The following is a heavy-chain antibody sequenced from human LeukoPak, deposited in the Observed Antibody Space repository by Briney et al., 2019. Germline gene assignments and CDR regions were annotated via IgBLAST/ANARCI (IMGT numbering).Heavy chain of an antibody. V-gene: IGHV1-46*01. CDR1: GYTFTSYY. CDR3: ARAEVVVAATPYYMDV. Sequence: ASVTVSCKASGYTFTSYYMHWVRQAPGQGLEWMGIINPSGGSTSYAQEFQGRVTMTRDMSTSTVYMELSSLRSEDTAVYYCARAEVVVAATPYYMDVWGKGTTVTVSS. CDR2: INPSGGST. D-gene: IGHD2-15*01. J-gene: IGHJ6*03.